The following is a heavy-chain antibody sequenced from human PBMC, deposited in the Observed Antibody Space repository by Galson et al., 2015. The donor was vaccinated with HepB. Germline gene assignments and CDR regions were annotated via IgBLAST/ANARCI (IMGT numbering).Heavy chain of an antibody. CDR3: TRDEAGFWSPYYLDY. V-gene: IGHV3-49*03. CDR2: IRSKAYGGTT. D-gene: IGHD3-3*01. J-gene: IGHJ4*02. CDR1: GFTFGDYA. Sequence: SLRLSCAASGFTFGDYAMSWFRQAPGKGLEWVGFIRSKAYGGTTEYAASVKGRFTISRDDSKSIAYLQMNSLKTEDTAVYYCTRDEAGFWSPYYLDYWGQGTLVTVSS.